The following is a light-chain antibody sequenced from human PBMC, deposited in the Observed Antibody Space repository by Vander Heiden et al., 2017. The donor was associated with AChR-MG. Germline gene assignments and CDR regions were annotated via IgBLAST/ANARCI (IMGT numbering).Light chain of an antibody. Sequence: DIRMTQSASSLSASVGERVTITCRASQGISKDLAWYQQKPGKVPKLLIYAASTLQSGVPSRFSGSGSGTDFTLTISSLQPEDVATYYCHEDDSAPLTFGGGTKVEIK. V-gene: IGKV1-27*01. CDR3: HEDDSAPLT. CDR2: AAS. CDR1: QGISKD. J-gene: IGKJ4*01.